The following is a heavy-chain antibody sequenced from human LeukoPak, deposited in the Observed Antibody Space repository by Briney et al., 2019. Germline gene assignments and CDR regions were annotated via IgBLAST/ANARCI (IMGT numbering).Heavy chain of an antibody. CDR1: GGSISSGDYY. V-gene: IGHV4-30-4*01. J-gene: IGHJ4*02. D-gene: IGHD5-18*01. Sequence: SETLSLTCTVSGGSISSGDYYWSWIRQPPGKGLEWIGYIYYSGSTYCNPSLKSRVTISVDTSKNQFSLKLSSVTAADTAVYYCARPRGGYSYGFDYWGQGTLVTVSS. CDR3: ARPRGGYSYGFDY. CDR2: IYYSGST.